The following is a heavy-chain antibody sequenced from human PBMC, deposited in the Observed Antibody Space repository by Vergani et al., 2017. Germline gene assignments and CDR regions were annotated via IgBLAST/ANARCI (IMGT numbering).Heavy chain of an antibody. CDR1: GFTFGDHG. J-gene: IGHJ6*03. CDR2: ISYDGTNK. D-gene: IGHD2-8*02. Sequence: QVQVVESGGGVVQPGRSLRLSCAASGFTFGDHGIHWVRRAPGKGLEWVALISYDGTNKYYTNSVRGRFTISRDNSKSTLFLQMNSLRVEDMAVYYCARDRGDWRYSRYFYNYYMDVWGKGTTVTVSS. V-gene: IGHV3-30-3*01. CDR3: ARDRGDWRYSRYFYNYYMDV.